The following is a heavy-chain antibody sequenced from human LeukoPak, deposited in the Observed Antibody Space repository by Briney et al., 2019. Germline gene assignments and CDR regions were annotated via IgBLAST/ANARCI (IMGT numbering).Heavy chain of an antibody. D-gene: IGHD1-26*01. J-gene: IGHJ6*02. CDR3: ARGVMISGTYYYYYYVMDV. CDR1: GYTFTSND. Sequence: ASVKVSCKASGYTFTSNDINWVRQATGQGLEWMGWMNPNSGNTGYAHKFQGRVTLTRNTSISTAYMELSSLRSEDTAVYYCARGVMISGTYYYYYYVMDVWGQGTTVTVSS. V-gene: IGHV1-8*01. CDR2: MNPNSGNT.